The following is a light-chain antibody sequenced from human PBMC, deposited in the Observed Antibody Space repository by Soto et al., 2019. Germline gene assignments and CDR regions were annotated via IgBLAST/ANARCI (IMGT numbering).Light chain of an antibody. CDR2: AAS. CDR1: QSVSNY. V-gene: IGKV3-11*01. Sequence: EIVLTQSPATLSLSPGERVTLSCRASQSVSNYLAWYQQKPGQAPRLLVSAASNRATGIPARFSGSGSGTDFTLTISRLEPEDFAVYYCQQYGSFSITFGQGTRLEIK. CDR3: QQYGSFSIT. J-gene: IGKJ5*01.